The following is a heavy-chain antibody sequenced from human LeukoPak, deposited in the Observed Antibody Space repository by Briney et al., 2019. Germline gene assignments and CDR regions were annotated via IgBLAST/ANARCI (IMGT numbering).Heavy chain of an antibody. CDR2: INPNSGGT. J-gene: IGHJ6*03. CDR3: ARGPHSSSPQYYYYMDV. CDR1: GYTFTGYY. Sequence: ASVKVSCKASGYTFTGYYMHWVRQAPGQGLEWMGWINPNSGGTNYAQKFQGRVTMTRDTSISTAYMELSRLRSDDTAVYYCARGPHSSSPQYYYYMDVWGKGTTVTVSS. V-gene: IGHV1-2*02. D-gene: IGHD6-6*01.